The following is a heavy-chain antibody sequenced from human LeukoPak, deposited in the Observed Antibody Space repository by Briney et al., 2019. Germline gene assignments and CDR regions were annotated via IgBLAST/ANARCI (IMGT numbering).Heavy chain of an antibody. J-gene: IGHJ5*02. D-gene: IGHD3-3*01. CDR3: ASGKGVYDFGWLDP. V-gene: IGHV3-66*02. CDR2: LYAGDGGA. CDR1: GFTLPYPY. Sequence: GGAPRLSCAASGFTLPYPYLSRVRPTPGEGVGWVSFLYAGDGGAYYADSVKGRFTISRDHSQNMVHLQMNSLRIEDTAVYFCASGKGVYDFGWLDPWGQGTPVSVSS.